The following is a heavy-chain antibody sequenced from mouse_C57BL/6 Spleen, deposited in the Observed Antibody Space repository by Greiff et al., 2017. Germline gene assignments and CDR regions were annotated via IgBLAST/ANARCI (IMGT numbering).Heavy chain of an antibody. CDR1: GFTFSSYA. D-gene: IGHD1-2*01. CDR3: AREGLRQGFAY. CDR2: ISDGGSYT. V-gene: IGHV5-4*01. J-gene: IGHJ3*01. Sequence: EVQVVESGGGLVKPGGSLKLSCAASGFTFSSYAMSWVRQTPEKRLEWVATISDGGSYTYYPDNVKGRFTISRDNAKNNLYLQMSHLKSEDTAMYYCAREGLRQGFAYWGQGTLVTVSA.